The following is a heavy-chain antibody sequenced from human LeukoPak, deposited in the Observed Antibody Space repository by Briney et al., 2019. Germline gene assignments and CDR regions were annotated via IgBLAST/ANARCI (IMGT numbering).Heavy chain of an antibody. CDR2: IYYSGSI. V-gene: IGHV4-59*01. D-gene: IGHD2-8*01. CDR3: ARDNGASTAIFDY. CDR1: GGSISGYY. Sequence: PSETLSLTCTVSGGSISGYYWSWIRQSPGKGLEWIGYIYYSGSINYNPSLKSRISISVDTSKNQFSLNLSSVTAADTAVYYCARDNGASTAIFDYWGQGTLVTVSP. J-gene: IGHJ4*02.